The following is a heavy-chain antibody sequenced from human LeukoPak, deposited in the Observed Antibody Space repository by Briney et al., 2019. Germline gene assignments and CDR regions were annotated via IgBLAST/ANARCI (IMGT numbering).Heavy chain of an antibody. V-gene: IGHV3-7*01. D-gene: IGHD5-18*01. Sequence: GGSLRLSCAASGFTFTTYWMHWVRQAPGKGLEWVANIKQDGSEKYYVDSVKGRFTISRDNAKNSLYLQMNSLRAEDTAVYYCARDQNSYGYYGAFDIWGQGTMVTVSS. J-gene: IGHJ3*02. CDR2: IKQDGSEK. CDR3: ARDQNSYGYYGAFDI. CDR1: GFTFTTYW.